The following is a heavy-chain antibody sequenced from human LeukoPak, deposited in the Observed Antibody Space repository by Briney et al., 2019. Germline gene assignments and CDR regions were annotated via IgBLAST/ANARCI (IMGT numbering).Heavy chain of an antibody. CDR2: ITSSSNYI. Sequence: GGSLRLSCAASGFTFSIYSMNWVRQAPGKGLEWLSSITSSSNYIYYADSVKGRFTISRDNVQNSLYLRMNSLRAEDTAMYYCARDRGYFDNWGQGTLVTVSS. CDR1: GFTFSIYS. J-gene: IGHJ4*02. CDR3: ARDRGYFDN. V-gene: IGHV3-21*01.